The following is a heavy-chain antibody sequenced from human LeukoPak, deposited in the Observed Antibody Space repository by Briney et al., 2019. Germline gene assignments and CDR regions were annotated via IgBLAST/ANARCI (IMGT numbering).Heavy chain of an antibody. V-gene: IGHV3-7*04. CDR3: VRGDWYFES. CDR1: GFNFSDSR. Sequence: GGSLRLSCATSGFNFSDSRMTWVRQAPGKGLQWVANINRGGTEKHFLDSVEGRFTISRDNAKKSLYLQMSSLRAQDTALYFCVRGDWYFESWGQGTLVTVSS. CDR2: INRGGTEK. D-gene: IGHD2-21*01. J-gene: IGHJ4*02.